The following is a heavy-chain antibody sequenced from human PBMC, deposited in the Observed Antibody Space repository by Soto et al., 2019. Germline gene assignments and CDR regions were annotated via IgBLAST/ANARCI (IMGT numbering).Heavy chain of an antibody. CDR1: GFTFSNYA. CDR2: TSYDGNNE. J-gene: IGHJ4*02. Sequence: GGSLRLSCAASGFTFSNYAMPWVRQAPGKGLEWVALTSYDGNNEYYTDSVKGRFTISRDNTKNTLFLQMNSPRPEDTAVYYCAKNKGVINSATHVFDYWGQRALVTVST. V-gene: IGHV3-30*18. CDR3: AKNKGVINSATHVFDY. D-gene: IGHD3-16*02.